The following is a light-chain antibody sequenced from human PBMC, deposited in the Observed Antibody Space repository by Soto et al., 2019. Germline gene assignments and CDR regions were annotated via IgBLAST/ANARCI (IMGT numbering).Light chain of an antibody. CDR1: QSVSSN. V-gene: IGKV3-15*01. Sequence: EIVMTQSPATLSVSPGERATLSCRASQSVSSNLAWYQQKPGQAPRLLIYGASTRATGIPARFSGSGSGTDFTLTISSLEPEDFAVYYCQQYGSSPPLTFGGGTKVDI. J-gene: IGKJ4*01. CDR2: GAS. CDR3: QQYGSSPPLT.